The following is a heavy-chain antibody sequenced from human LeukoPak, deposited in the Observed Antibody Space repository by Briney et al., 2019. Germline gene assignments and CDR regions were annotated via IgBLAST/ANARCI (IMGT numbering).Heavy chain of an antibody. CDR3: AKDSYSRGDY. J-gene: IGHJ4*02. D-gene: IGHD6-13*01. Sequence: GGSLRLSCAASGLTFSSHWMSWVRQAPGKGLEWVANIKQDGSVETYVDSVKGRFTISRDNAKNSLYLQMNSLRAEDTAVYYCAKDSYSRGDYWGQGTLVTVSS. V-gene: IGHV3-7*01. CDR1: GLTFSSHW. CDR2: IKQDGSVE.